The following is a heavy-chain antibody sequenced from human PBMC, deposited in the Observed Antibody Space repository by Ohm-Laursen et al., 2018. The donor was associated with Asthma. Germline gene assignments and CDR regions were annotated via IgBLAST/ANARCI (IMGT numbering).Heavy chain of an antibody. D-gene: IGHD2-15*01. CDR2: IDGSGGRT. J-gene: IGHJ4*02. Sequence: SLRLSCAASGFTFNKHHMTWVRQAPGKGLEWVSAIDGSGGRTYYAGSVKGWFTISRDNPRNTLYLQMNSLRAGDTAVYYCAKDSSEVVAADEYWGQGTLVTVSS. CDR3: AKDSSEVVAADEY. V-gene: IGHV3-23*01. CDR1: GFTFNKHH.